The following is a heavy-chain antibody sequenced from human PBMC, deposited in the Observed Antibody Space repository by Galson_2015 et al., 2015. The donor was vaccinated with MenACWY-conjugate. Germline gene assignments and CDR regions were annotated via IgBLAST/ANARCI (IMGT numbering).Heavy chain of an antibody. CDR2: IYYSGST. V-gene: IGHV4-59*08. CDR1: GVSISGYY. Sequence: ETLSLTCSVSGVSISGYYWSWIRQPPGKGLEWIGYIYYSGSTNYNPSLKSRVTISVDTSKNQFSLKLSSVTAADTAVYYCAGQVDERWFDPWGQGTLVTVSS. CDR3: AGQVDERWFDP. J-gene: IGHJ5*02.